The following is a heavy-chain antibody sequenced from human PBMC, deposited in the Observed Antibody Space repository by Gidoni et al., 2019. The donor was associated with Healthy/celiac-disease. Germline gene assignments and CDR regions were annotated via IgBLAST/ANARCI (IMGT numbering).Heavy chain of an antibody. D-gene: IGHD2-21*02. J-gene: IGHJ3*02. Sequence: QAQLVQSGAAVKKPGASVKVSCKASGYTFTSYVINWVRQATGQGLEWMGWMNLNSGNTGYEQKFQGRVTMTRNTSISTAYRELSSLRSEDTAVYYCASLAYCGGDCLEGIWGQGTMVTVSS. CDR1: GYTFTSYV. CDR3: ASLAYCGGDCLEGI. V-gene: IGHV1-8*01. CDR2: MNLNSGNT.